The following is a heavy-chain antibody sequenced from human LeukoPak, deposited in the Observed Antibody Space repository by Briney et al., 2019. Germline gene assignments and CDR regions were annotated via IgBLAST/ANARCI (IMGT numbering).Heavy chain of an antibody. CDR3: ASSGGSYYYYYMDV. CDR2: INSDGSST. Sequence: PGGSLRLSCAASGFTFSSYWMHWVRQSPGKGRVWVSRINSDGSSTSYADCVKGRFTNSRDNAKNTLYLQMNSLRAEDTAVYYCASSGGSYYYYYMDVWGKGTTVTVSS. V-gene: IGHV3-74*01. CDR1: GFTFSSYW. D-gene: IGHD3-16*01. J-gene: IGHJ6*03.